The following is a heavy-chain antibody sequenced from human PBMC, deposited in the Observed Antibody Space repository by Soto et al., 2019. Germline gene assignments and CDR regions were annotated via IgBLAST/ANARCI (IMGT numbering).Heavy chain of an antibody. D-gene: IGHD1-26*01. CDR3: AREGGNLNWFDP. Sequence: EVQLVESGGGLVQPGGSLRLSCAASGFTFSSYSMNWVRQAPGKRPEWVSYISSSSSTIYYADPVKGRFTISRDNAKNSLYLQMNSLRDEDTAVYYCAREGGNLNWFDPWGQGTLVTVSS. CDR1: GFTFSSYS. CDR2: ISSSSSTI. V-gene: IGHV3-48*02. J-gene: IGHJ5*02.